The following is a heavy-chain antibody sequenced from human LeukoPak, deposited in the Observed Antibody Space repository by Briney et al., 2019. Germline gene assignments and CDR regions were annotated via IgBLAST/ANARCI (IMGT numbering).Heavy chain of an antibody. D-gene: IGHD4-23*01. Sequence: SETLSLTCAVSGGSISSSNWWSWVRQPPGKGLEWIGEIYHSGSTNYNPSLKSRVTISVDKSRNQFSLKLSSVTTADTAVYYCARGSTVVTAFDIWGQGTMVTVSS. V-gene: IGHV4-4*02. J-gene: IGHJ3*02. CDR2: IYHSGST. CDR1: GGSISSSNW. CDR3: ARGSTVVTAFDI.